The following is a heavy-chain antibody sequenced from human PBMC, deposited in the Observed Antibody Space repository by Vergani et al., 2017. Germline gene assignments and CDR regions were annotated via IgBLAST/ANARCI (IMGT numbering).Heavy chain of an antibody. CDR3: ARGCGSTNCYKGGGDWFYP. Sequence: QVQLVQSGAEVKKPGASVKVSCQASGYTFTSYYIHWVRQAPGQGLEWMGIINPSGGSTNYAQKFQGRVTMTRDTSTSTVFMELSSLRSEDTAVYYCARGCGSTNCYKGGGDWFYPWGQGTLVTVSS. CDR2: INPSGGST. D-gene: IGHD2-2*02. J-gene: IGHJ5*02. V-gene: IGHV1-46*01. CDR1: GYTFTSYY.